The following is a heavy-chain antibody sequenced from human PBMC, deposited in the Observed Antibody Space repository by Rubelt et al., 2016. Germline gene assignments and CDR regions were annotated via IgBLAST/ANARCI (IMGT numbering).Heavy chain of an antibody. D-gene: IGHD6-6*01. V-gene: IGHV4-34*01. CDR3: ARETLSYAFDI. J-gene: IGHJ3*02. Sequence: QVQLQQWGAGLLKPSETLSLTCAVYGGSFSGYYWSWIRQPPGKGLEWIGEIHHRGSTNYNPSLKSRVTRSVDTSRTQFSLKRSSVTAADTAVYYCARETLSYAFDIWGQGTMVTVSS. CDR2: IHHRGST. CDR1: GGSFSGYY.